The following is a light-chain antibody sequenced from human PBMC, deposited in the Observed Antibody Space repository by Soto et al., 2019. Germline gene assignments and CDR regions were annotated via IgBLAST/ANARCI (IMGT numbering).Light chain of an antibody. J-gene: IGKJ3*01. CDR2: AAS. CDR1: QSVSSTF. V-gene: IGKV3-20*01. Sequence: EIVLTQSPGTLSLSPGERATLSWRASQSVSSTFLAWYQQKPGQAPRLLIYAASSRATGIPDRFSGSGSGTDFTLTISRLEPEDFAVYYCQQYGSSLFSFGPGTKVDIK. CDR3: QQYGSSLFS.